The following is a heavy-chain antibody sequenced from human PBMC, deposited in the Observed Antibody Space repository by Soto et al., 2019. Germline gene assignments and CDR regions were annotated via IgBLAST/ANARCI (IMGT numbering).Heavy chain of an antibody. CDR3: AGRYRYCSSTSCYDYYYYMDV. V-gene: IGHV4-34*01. Sequence: QVQLQQWGAGLLKPSETLSLTCAVYGGSFSGYYWSWIRQPPGKGLEWMGEINHSGSTNYNPSLKSRVTIAVDTSKNQFSLKLSSVTAADTAVYYCAGRYRYCSSTSCYDYYYYMDVWGKGTTVTVSS. CDR2: INHSGST. CDR1: GGSFSGYY. D-gene: IGHD2-2*01. J-gene: IGHJ6*03.